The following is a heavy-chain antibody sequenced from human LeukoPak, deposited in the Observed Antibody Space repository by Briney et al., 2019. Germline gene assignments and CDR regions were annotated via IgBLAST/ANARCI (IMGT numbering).Heavy chain of an antibody. Sequence: PGGSLRLSCAASGFTFSNYWMHWVRQAPGKGLEWVAVISYDGSNKYYADSVKGRFTISRDNSKNTLYLQMNSLRAEDTAVYYCARDDKIAAAGGFDPWGQGTLVTVSS. CDR3: ARDDKIAAAGGFDP. CDR1: GFTFSNYW. J-gene: IGHJ5*02. V-gene: IGHV3-30*03. D-gene: IGHD6-13*01. CDR2: ISYDGSNK.